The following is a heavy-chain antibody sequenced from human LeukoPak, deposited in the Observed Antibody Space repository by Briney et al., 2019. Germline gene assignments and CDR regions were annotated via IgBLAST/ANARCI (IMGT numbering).Heavy chain of an antibody. Sequence: ASVKVSCKASGYTFTGYYMHWVRQAPGQGLEWMGRINPNSGGTNYAQKFQGRVTMTRDTSISTAYMELSRLRSDDTAVYYCARFDGLVGGVDYWGQGTLVTVSS. CDR1: GYTFTGYY. CDR3: ARFDGLVGGVDY. V-gene: IGHV1-2*06. CDR2: INPNSGGT. D-gene: IGHD1-26*01. J-gene: IGHJ4*02.